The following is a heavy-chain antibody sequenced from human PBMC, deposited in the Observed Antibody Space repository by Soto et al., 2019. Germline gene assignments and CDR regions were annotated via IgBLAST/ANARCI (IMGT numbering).Heavy chain of an antibody. J-gene: IGHJ4*02. CDR3: AKDSNKYSSSLRGRYFDY. Sequence: GGSLRVSCAASGFPFSSYVMSWVRQAPGKGLEWVSGISGGGSNTFYADSVKGRFTISRDNSKNALLLQMNSLGAEDTAVYYCAKDSNKYSSSLRGRYFDYWGQVIAVTVSS. CDR2: ISGGGSNT. V-gene: IGHV3-23*01. D-gene: IGHD4-4*01. CDR1: GFPFSSYV.